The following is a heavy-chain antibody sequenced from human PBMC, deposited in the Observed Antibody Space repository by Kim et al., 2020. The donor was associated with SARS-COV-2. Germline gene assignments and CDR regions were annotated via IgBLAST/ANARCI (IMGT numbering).Heavy chain of an antibody. CDR2: IIPIFGTA. J-gene: IGHJ6*02. CDR1: GGTFSSYA. V-gene: IGHV1-69*13. CDR3: AMVYGSGSYFPPYYYYGMDV. Sequence: SVKVSCKASGGTFSSYAISWVRQAPGQGLEWMGGIIPIFGTANYAQKFQGRVTITADESTSTAYMELSSLRSEDTAVYYCAMVYGSGSYFPPYYYYGMDVWGQGTTVTVSS. D-gene: IGHD3-10*01.